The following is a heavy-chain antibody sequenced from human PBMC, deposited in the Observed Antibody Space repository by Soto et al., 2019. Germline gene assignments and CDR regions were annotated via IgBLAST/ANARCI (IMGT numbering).Heavy chain of an antibody. D-gene: IGHD5-12*01. J-gene: IGHJ4*02. CDR1: VDSVSSNSAA. Sequence: SQSLSLTCGISVDSVSSNSAAWSWIRQSPSRGLEWLGRTYYRSKWYNDYAVSVKSRITINPDTSKNQFSLQLNSVTPEDTAVYYCAREGEWLRIIDYWGQGTLVTVSS. V-gene: IGHV6-1*01. CDR3: AREGEWLRIIDY. CDR2: TYYRSKWYN.